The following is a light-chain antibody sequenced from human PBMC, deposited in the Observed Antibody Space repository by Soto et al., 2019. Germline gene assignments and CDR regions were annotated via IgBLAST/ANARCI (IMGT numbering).Light chain of an antibody. J-gene: IGKJ5*01. Sequence: EIVLTQPPGTLSLSPGERATLSCRASQSVSSSYLAWYQQKPGQAPRLLICGASSRATGIPDRFSGSGSGTDFTLTISRLEPEDFAVYYCQQYGSSRPITFGQGTRLEIK. CDR3: QQYGSSRPIT. CDR1: QSVSSSY. V-gene: IGKV3-20*01. CDR2: GAS.